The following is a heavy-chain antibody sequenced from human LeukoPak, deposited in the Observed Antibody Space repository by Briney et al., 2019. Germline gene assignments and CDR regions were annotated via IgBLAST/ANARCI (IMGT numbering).Heavy chain of an antibody. V-gene: IGHV4-34*01. CDR2: INHRRST. J-gene: IGHJ4*02. CDR3: ARAAAGVYYFDY. D-gene: IGHD6-13*01. CDR1: GGSFSGYY. Sequence: SETLSLTCAVYGGSFSGYYWSWIRQPPGKGLEWIGEINHRRSTNYNPSLKSRVTMSVDTSKNQFSLNLSSVAAADTAVYYCARAAAGVYYFDYWGQGTLVTVSS.